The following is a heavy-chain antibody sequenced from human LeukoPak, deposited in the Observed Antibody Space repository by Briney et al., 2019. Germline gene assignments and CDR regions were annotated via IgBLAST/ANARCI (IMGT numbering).Heavy chain of an antibody. CDR2: IRYDGSNK. D-gene: IGHD2/OR15-2a*01. V-gene: IGHV3-30*02. CDR3: ARDTFAIAEDLINWFDP. CDR1: GFTFNNYG. J-gene: IGHJ5*02. Sequence: PGGSLRLSCAASGFTFNNYGMHWVRQAPGKGLEWVAFIRYDGSNKYYADSVKGRFTISRDNSKNTLYLQMNSLRAEDTAVYYCARDTFAIAEDLINWFDPWGQGTLVTVSS.